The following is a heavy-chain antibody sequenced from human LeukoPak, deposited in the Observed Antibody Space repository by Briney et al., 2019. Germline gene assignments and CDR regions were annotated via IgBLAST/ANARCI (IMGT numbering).Heavy chain of an antibody. D-gene: IGHD1-26*01. CDR1: GGTFSSYA. Sequence: ASVKVSCKASGGTFSSYAISWVRQAPGQGLEWMGRIIPILGIANYAQKFQGRVTITADKSTSTAYMELSSLRSEDTAVYYCTTLLHVDTDYWGQGTLVTVSS. CDR3: TTLLHVDTDY. CDR2: IIPILGIA. J-gene: IGHJ4*02. V-gene: IGHV1-69*04.